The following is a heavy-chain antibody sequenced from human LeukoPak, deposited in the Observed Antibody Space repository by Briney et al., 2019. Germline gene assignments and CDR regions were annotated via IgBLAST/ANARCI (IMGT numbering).Heavy chain of an antibody. V-gene: IGHV7-4-1*02. CDR2: INTNTGNP. CDR1: GYTFTSYA. Sequence: ASVKVSCKASGYTFTSYAMNWVRQAPGQGLEWMGWINTNTGNPTYAQGFTGRFVFSLDTSVSTAYLQISSLKAEDTAVYYCARGYCSGGSCYWPYYYYGMDVWGQGTTVTVSS. CDR3: ARGYCSGGSCYWPYYYYGMDV. J-gene: IGHJ6*02. D-gene: IGHD2-15*01.